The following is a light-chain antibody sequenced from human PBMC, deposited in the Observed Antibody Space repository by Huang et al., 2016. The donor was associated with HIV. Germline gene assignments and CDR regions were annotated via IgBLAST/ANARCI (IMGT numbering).Light chain of an antibody. CDR2: DTA. Sequence: IVLTQSPATLSWYPGEGVTLSCRVSQSVGNYIAWYQQHPGQSHKLLIYDTANRAIVTPVRLSGSGSGTDFTLTISSLESEDFAVYYCQQRSSGVTFGGGTKVQVK. J-gene: IGKJ4*01. V-gene: IGKV3-11*01. CDR3: QQRSSGVT. CDR1: QSVGNY.